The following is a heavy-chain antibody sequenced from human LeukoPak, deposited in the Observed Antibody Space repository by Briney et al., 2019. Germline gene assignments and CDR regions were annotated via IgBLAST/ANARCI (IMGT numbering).Heavy chain of an antibody. V-gene: IGHV4-59*01. CDR1: GGSISSYY. Sequence: SETLSLTCTVSGGSISSYYWSWIRQPPGKGLEWIGYIYYSGSTNYNPSLKSRLTISVDTSKNQFSLKLNSVTAADTAVYYCARPLTGTTLIFDYWGQGTLVTVSS. CDR3: ARPLTGTTLIFDY. J-gene: IGHJ4*02. CDR2: IYYSGST. D-gene: IGHD1-7*01.